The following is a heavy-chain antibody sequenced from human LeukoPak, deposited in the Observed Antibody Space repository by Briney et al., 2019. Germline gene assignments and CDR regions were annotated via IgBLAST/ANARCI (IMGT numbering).Heavy chain of an antibody. D-gene: IGHD3-22*01. CDR3: ARAYDSIRYYFDS. Sequence: GSSVKVSCKASGSTFSSYVINWVRQAPGQGLEWMGGIIPIFGTPNYAQKFRGKVTLTTNESTSTAYMELSSLTSEDTAVYYCARAYDSIRYYFDSWGQGTLVTVSP. CDR1: GSTFSSYV. J-gene: IGHJ4*02. V-gene: IGHV1-69*05. CDR2: IIPIFGTP.